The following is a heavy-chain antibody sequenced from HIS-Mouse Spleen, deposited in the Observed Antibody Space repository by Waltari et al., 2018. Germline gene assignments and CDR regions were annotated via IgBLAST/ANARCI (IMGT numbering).Heavy chain of an antibody. CDR1: GGSISSYY. Sequence: QVQLQESGPGLVKPSETLSLTCTVSGGSISSYYWSWIRQPAGKGLGWIGRIYTSGSTTYNPSPKSRVTMSVDTSKNQFSLKLSSVTAADTAVYYCARDFHDFWSGYYGGDKKHDAFDIWGQGTMVTVSS. V-gene: IGHV4-4*07. J-gene: IGHJ3*02. CDR2: IYTSGST. CDR3: ARDFHDFWSGYYGGDKKHDAFDI. D-gene: IGHD3-3*01.